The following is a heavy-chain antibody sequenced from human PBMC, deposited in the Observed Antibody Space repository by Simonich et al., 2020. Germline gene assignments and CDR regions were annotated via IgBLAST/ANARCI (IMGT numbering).Heavy chain of an antibody. CDR2: KWYERRNK. D-gene: IGHD6-19*01. CDR1: GVPFSSYG. V-gene: IGHV3-33*01. Sequence: QVQLVESGGGVVQPGRSLRISCAACGVPFSSYGMHWVRTAPGKGVEWVAGKWYERRNKYYEESVKGRFTISRDNSKNTLYLQMNSLRAEDKAVYYWARGLGAGWRDAFDIWGQGTMVTVSS. J-gene: IGHJ3*02. CDR3: ARGLGAGWRDAFDI.